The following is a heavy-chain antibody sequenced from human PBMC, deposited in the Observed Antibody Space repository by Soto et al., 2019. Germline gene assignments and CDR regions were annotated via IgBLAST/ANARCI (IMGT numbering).Heavy chain of an antibody. CDR1: GGTFSSYA. CDR3: AREGGLGYSYGYIDY. Sequence: SVKVSCKASGGTFSSYAISWVRQAPGQGLEWMGGIIPIFGTANYAQKFQGRVTITADKSTSTAYMELSSLRSEDTAVYYCAREGGLGYSYGYIDYWGQGTLVTVSS. V-gene: IGHV1-69*06. J-gene: IGHJ4*02. CDR2: IIPIFGTA. D-gene: IGHD5-18*01.